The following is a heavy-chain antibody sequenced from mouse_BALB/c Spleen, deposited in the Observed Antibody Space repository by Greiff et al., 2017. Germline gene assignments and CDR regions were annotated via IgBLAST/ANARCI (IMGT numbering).Heavy chain of an antibody. D-gene: IGHD3-3*01. CDR3: TRAARDAMDY. J-gene: IGHJ4*01. CDR2: INPSNGGT. V-gene: IGHV1S81*02. Sequence: QVQLQQSGAELVKPGASVKLSCKASGYTFTSYYMYWVKQRPGQGLEWIGEINPSNGGTNFNEKFKSKATLTVDKSSSTAYMQLSSLTSEDSAVYYCTRAARDAMDYWGQGTSVTVSS. CDR1: GYTFTSYY.